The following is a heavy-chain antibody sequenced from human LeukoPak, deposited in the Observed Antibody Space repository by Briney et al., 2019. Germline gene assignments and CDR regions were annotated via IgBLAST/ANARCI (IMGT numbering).Heavy chain of an antibody. V-gene: IGHV3-23*01. CDR3: ARDTRLMYYFDF. J-gene: IGHJ4*02. Sequence: GGSLRLSCAASGFTFSNYAMTWVRQAPGRGLEWVSTITRFTGTTYYADSVKGRFTISRGDSNNTLYLQMNGLRAGDTAVYYCARDTRLMYYFDFWGQGALVTVSS. CDR1: GFTFSNYA. D-gene: IGHD2-2*01. CDR2: ITRFTGTT.